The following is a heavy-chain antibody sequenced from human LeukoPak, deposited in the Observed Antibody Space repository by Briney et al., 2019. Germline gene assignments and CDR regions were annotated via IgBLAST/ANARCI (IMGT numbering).Heavy chain of an antibody. J-gene: IGHJ4*02. CDR1: GGSISSSSYY. CDR2: IYYSGST. CDR3: ARGRVVDY. D-gene: IGHD2-15*01. V-gene: IGHV4-39*01. Sequence: RTSETLSLTCTVSGGSISSSSYYWGWIRQPPGKGLEWIESIYYSGSTYYNPSLKSRVTISVDTSKNQFSLKLSSVTAADTAVYYCARGRVVDYWGQGTLVTVSS.